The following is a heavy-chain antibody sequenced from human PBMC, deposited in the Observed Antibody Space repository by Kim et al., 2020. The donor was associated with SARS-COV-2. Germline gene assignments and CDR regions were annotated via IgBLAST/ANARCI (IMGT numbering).Heavy chain of an antibody. V-gene: IGHV4-4*07. CDR2: TIGRT. Sequence: TIGRTNYNPSLQSRVTMSVDMSKNQFSLKLSSVTAADAAVYYCASALGHWGQGTLVTVSS. CDR3: ASALGH. D-gene: IGHD3-16*02. J-gene: IGHJ4*02.